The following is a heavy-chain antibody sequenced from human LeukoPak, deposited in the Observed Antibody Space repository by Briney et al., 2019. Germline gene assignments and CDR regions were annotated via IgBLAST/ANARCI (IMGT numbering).Heavy chain of an antibody. J-gene: IGHJ4*02. V-gene: IGHV3-23*01. CDR1: GFTFSSYA. CDR2: ISGSGGST. CDR3: AKVGSWYSSSSYYFDY. Sequence: PGGSLRLSCAASGFTFSSYAMSWVRQAPGKGLEWVSDISGSGGSTYYADSVKGRFTISRDNSKNTLYLQMNSLRAEDTAVYYCAKVGSWYSSSSYYFDYWGQGTLVTVSS. D-gene: IGHD6-6*01.